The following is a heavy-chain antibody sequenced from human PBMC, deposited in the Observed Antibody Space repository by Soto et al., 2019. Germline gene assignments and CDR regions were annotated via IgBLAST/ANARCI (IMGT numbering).Heavy chain of an antibody. Sequence: GGSLRLSCAASGFTFSSYAMSWVRQAPGKGLEWVSAISGSGGSTYYADSVKGRFTISRDNSKNTLYLQMNSLRAEDTAVYYCAKGEGCSSTSCYEVYYYYYMDVWGKGTTVTVSS. D-gene: IGHD2-2*01. V-gene: IGHV3-23*01. CDR1: GFTFSSYA. CDR2: ISGSGGST. CDR3: AKGEGCSSTSCYEVYYYYYMDV. J-gene: IGHJ6*03.